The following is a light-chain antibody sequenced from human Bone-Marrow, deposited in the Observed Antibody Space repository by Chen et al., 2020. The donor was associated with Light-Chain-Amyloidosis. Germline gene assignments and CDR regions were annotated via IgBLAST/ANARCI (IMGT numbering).Light chain of an antibody. CDR3: QVWDRRGDRPV. CDR2: DDI. J-gene: IGLJ3*02. CDR1: NIGSTS. V-gene: IGLV3-21*02. Sequence: SYVLTQPSSGSVAPGQTATIACGGKNIGSTSVHGYYQPPGQAPLLVVYDDIDRPSGIPERLSGSNSGNTARLTISRVESGDEAAYYCQVWDRRGDRPVFGGETKRPIL.